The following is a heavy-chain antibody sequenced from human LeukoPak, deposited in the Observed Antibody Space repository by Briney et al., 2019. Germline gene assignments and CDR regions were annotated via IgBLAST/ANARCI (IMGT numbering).Heavy chain of an antibody. D-gene: IGHD5-18*01. Sequence: GGSLRLSCAASGFTFSDYYMSWIRQAPGKGLEWISYISSSGNTIYYADSVKGRFTISRDNAKNSLFLQMNSLRAEDTAVYYCVRDLDGYSYGRDYFDYWGQGTLVTVSS. V-gene: IGHV3-11*04. CDR1: GFTFSDYY. J-gene: IGHJ4*02. CDR3: VRDLDGYSYGRDYFDY. CDR2: ISSSGNTI.